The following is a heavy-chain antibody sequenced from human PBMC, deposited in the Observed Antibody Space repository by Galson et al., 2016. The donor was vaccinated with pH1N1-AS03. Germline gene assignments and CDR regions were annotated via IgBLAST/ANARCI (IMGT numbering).Heavy chain of an antibody. CDR2: GGT. J-gene: IGHJ3*02. CDR3: ARGNTIFGVLINEFDM. V-gene: IGHV4-59*09. Sequence: GGTDYNPSLNSRVTISLDRSKNQFSLKLNSVTAADTAVYFCARGNTIFGVLINEFDMWGQGTMVTVSS. D-gene: IGHD3-3*01.